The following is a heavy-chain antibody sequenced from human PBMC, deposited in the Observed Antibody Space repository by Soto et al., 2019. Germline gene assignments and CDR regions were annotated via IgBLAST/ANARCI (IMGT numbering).Heavy chain of an antibody. CDR3: AKSPPAVAGYFDY. CDR2: TSYDGNSG. CDR1: GFTFSSSG. Sequence: QVQLVESGGGVVQPGRSLRLSCAASGFTFSSSGMHWVRQAPGKGLEWVAVTSYDGNSGYYADSVRGRFTISRDNSKNTLYLQMNSLRAEDTAVYYCAKSPPAVAGYFDYWGQGTLVTVSS. V-gene: IGHV3-30*18. J-gene: IGHJ4*02. D-gene: IGHD6-19*01.